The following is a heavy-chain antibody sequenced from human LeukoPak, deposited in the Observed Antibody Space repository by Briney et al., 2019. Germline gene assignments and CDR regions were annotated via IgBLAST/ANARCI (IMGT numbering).Heavy chain of an antibody. D-gene: IGHD5-24*01. Sequence: GGSLRLSCAASGFTFSSNAMTWVRQAPGKGLEWVSAISASSGNTYYADSVKGRFTISRDISMQTLYLQMNSLRAEDTAVYYCAKGSRIDGYSSWGQGTLVTVSS. CDR1: GFTFSSNA. CDR2: ISASSGNT. J-gene: IGHJ4*02. CDR3: AKGSRIDGYSS. V-gene: IGHV3-23*01.